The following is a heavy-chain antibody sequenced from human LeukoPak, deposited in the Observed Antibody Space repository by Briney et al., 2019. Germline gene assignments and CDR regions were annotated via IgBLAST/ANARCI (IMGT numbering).Heavy chain of an antibody. CDR1: GFILSSYS. CDR2: ISSSGSNI. J-gene: IGHJ4*02. V-gene: IGHV3-48*01. D-gene: IGHD2-15*01. Sequence: GGSLRLSCAASGFILSSYSMNWVRQAPGKGLEWVSYISSSGSNIYYADSVKGRFTISRDNAKNSLHLQMNSLRAEDTAIYYCVRPTRDCNGDNCYWHQGAYWGQGTLVTVSS. CDR3: VRPTRDCNGDNCYWHQGAY.